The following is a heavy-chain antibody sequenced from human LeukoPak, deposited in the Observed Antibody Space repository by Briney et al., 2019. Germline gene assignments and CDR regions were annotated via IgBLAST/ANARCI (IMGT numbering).Heavy chain of an antibody. CDR3: AREREGIVIVPPARGAFDI. Sequence: SETLSLTCSVSDGSISNYYWSWIRQPAGKGLEWIGRIYPSGSTNYKPSLKSRVTMSIDKSKNQFSLKLSSVTAADTAVYYCAREREGIVIVPPARGAFDIWGQETMVTVSS. CDR2: IYPSGST. CDR1: DGSISNYY. J-gene: IGHJ3*02. D-gene: IGHD2-2*01. V-gene: IGHV4-4*07.